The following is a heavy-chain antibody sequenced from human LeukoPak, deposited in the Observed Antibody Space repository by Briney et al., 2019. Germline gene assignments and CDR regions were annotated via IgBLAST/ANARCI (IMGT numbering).Heavy chain of an antibody. CDR2: IFYSGST. CDR1: GGSISTSNYY. V-gene: IGHV4-39*07. D-gene: IGHD3-16*01. J-gene: IGHJ3*02. CDR3: ARDWNYDYVWGSYSTNAFDI. Sequence: PSETLSLTCTVSGGSISTSNYYWGWIRQPPGKGLEWIGNIFYSGSTYYSPSLRSRVTISVDTSKNQFSLKLSSVTAADTAVYYCARDWNYDYVWGSYSTNAFDIWGQGTMVTVSS.